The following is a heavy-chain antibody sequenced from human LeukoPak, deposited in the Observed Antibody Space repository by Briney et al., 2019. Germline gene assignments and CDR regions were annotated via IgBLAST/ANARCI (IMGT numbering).Heavy chain of an antibody. CDR1: GGSISSSSYY. CDR2: IYYSGST. CDR3: ASLRYSSGWYETDWFDP. D-gene: IGHD6-19*01. Sequence: PSETLSLTCTVSGGSISSSSYYWGWIRQPPGKGLEWIGSIYYSGSTYYNPSLKSRVTISVDTSKNQFSLKLSSVTAADTAVYYCASLRYSSGWYETDWFDPWGQGTLVTVSS. J-gene: IGHJ5*02. V-gene: IGHV4-39*01.